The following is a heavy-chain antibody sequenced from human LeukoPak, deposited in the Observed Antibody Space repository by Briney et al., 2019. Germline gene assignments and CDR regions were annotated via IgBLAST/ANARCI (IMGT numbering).Heavy chain of an antibody. Sequence: GGSLRLSCAASGFTFSSYGMHWVRQAPGKGLEWVAVILSDGSKEFYTDSVKGRFTISRDNSKNTLYLQMNSLRAEDTAVYYCASPYYYDSSGYPRAFDIWGQGTMVTVSS. CDR3: ASPYYYDSSGYPRAFDI. V-gene: IGHV3-33*01. CDR1: GFTFSSYG. D-gene: IGHD3-22*01. CDR2: ILSDGSKE. J-gene: IGHJ3*02.